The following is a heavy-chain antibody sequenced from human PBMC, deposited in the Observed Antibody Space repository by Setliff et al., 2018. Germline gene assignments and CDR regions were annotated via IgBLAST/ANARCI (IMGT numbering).Heavy chain of an antibody. V-gene: IGHV1-18*01. CDR2: IGAYNGNT. J-gene: IGHJ4*02. Sequence: ASVKVSCKASGYTFTNYGVTWVRQAPGQGLEWMGWIGAYNGNTYNAHKFQGRVTMTSDTSTSTAYVELRSLRSDDTAAYYCARVTIAVAGYFDFWGQGTLVTVS. CDR3: ARVTIAVAGYFDF. D-gene: IGHD6-19*01. CDR1: GYTFTNYG.